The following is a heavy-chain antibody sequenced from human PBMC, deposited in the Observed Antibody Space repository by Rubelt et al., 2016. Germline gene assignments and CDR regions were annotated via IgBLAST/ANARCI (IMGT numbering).Heavy chain of an antibody. D-gene: IGHD2-15*01. J-gene: IGHJ4*02. Sequence: QAPGKGLEWVSYISSSSSTIYYADSVKGRFTISRDNAKNSLYLQMNSLRAEDTAVYYCASEGGYWGQGTLVTVSS. CDR3: ASEGGY. V-gene: IGHV3-48*04. CDR2: ISSSSSTI.